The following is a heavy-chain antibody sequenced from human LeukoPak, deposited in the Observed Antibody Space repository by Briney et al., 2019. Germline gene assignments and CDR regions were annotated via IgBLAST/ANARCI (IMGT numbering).Heavy chain of an antibody. CDR2: ISSGGST. D-gene: IGHD3-10*01. J-gene: IGHJ4*02. CDR1: GFSVSSNY. Sequence: GGSLRLPCAASGFSVSSNYMSWVRQAPGKGLEWVSVISSGGSTYFADSVKGRFTISRDNSKNTLYLQMNSLRAEDTAVYYCARDRSGSGSYSYDNWGQGTLVTVSS. V-gene: IGHV3-66*01. CDR3: ARDRSGSGSYSYDN.